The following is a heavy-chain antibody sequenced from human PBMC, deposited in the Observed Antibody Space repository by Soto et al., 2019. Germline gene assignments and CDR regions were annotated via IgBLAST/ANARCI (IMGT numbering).Heavy chain of an antibody. V-gene: IGHV4-59*01. CDR2: IYNGERT. CDR3: AQPAGWPGFGY. J-gene: IGHJ4*02. Sequence: QVHLQEAGPGLVKPSETMSLTCTASGASISNFYWNWVRQFPGKGLEWIGHIYNGERTNYNPSLKRRVTISVDTPKNQFSLKLRSVTHADTAVYYCAQPAGWPGFGYWGQGTVVAVPS. D-gene: IGHD6-19*01. CDR1: GASISNFY.